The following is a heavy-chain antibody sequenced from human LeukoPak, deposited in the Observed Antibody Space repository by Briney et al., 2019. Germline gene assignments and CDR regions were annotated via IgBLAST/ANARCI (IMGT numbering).Heavy chain of an antibody. CDR1: GFTFSSYS. CDR2: IRYDGSNK. CDR3: AKIGRMYDFWTGYYEEEVDYMDV. J-gene: IGHJ6*03. V-gene: IGHV3-30*02. D-gene: IGHD3-3*01. Sequence: GGSLRLSCAASGFTFSSYSMNWVRQAPGKGLEWVAFIRYDGSNKYFADSVKGRFTISRDSSKNTLYLQVNSLRVDDTAVYYCAKIGRMYDFWTGYYEEEVDYMDVWGKGTTVTVSS.